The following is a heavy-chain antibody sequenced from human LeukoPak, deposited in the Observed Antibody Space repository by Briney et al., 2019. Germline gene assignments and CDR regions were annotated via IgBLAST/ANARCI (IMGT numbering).Heavy chain of an antibody. J-gene: IGHJ4*02. Sequence: PGRSLRLSCAASGFTFSSCGMHWVRQAPGKGLEWVAVISYDGSNKYYADSVKGRFTISRDNSKNTLYLQMNSLRAEDTAVYYCAKVSDSGVYWGQGTLVTVSS. CDR2: ISYDGSNK. V-gene: IGHV3-30*18. CDR1: GFTFSSCG. CDR3: AKVSDSGVY. D-gene: IGHD3-10*01.